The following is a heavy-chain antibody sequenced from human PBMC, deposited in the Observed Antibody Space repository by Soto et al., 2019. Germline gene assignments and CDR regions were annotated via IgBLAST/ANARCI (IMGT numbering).Heavy chain of an antibody. D-gene: IGHD2-8*02. CDR1: GFTVSNSY. CDR3: VRSDSTGWPDAFDI. V-gene: IGHV3-53*01. CDR2: IFSAGST. Sequence: EVQLVESGGGLIQPGGSLRLSCAASGFTVSNSYMSWVRQAPGKGLEWVSIIFSAGSTYHADSVEGRFTISRDSSKNTLYLHMSSLRAEDTAVYYCVRSDSTGWPDAFDIWGQGRMVTVSS. J-gene: IGHJ3*02.